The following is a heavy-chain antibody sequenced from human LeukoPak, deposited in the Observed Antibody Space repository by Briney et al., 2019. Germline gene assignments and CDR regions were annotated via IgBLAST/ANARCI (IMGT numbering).Heavy chain of an antibody. D-gene: IGHD2-15*01. J-gene: IGHJ3*02. V-gene: IGHV1-2*04. Sequence: ASVKVSCKASGYTFTGYYMHWVRQAPGQGLEWMGWINPNSGGTNYAQKFQGWVTMTRDTSISTAYMELSRLRSEDTAVYYCASFRYCSGGSCLWDAFDIWGQGTMVTVSS. CDR3: ASFRYCSGGSCLWDAFDI. CDR1: GYTFTGYY. CDR2: INPNSGGT.